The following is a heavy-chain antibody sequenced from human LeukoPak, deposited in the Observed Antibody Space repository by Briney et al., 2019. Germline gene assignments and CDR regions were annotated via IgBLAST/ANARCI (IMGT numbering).Heavy chain of an antibody. V-gene: IGHV3-33*01. D-gene: IGHD2-15*01. Sequence: GRSLRLSCAASGFTFSSYGMHWVRQAPGKGLEWVAVIWYDGSNKYYADSVKGRFTISRDNSKNTLYLQMNSLRAEDTAVYYCERDMCSGGSCYVYYYYGMDVWGKGTTVTVSS. J-gene: IGHJ6*04. CDR1: GFTFSSYG. CDR3: ERDMCSGGSCYVYYYYGMDV. CDR2: IWYDGSNK.